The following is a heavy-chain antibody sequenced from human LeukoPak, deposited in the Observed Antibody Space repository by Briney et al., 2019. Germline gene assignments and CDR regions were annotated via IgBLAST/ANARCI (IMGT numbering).Heavy chain of an antibody. D-gene: IGHD3-22*01. Sequence: PGGSLRLSCAASGFPLSGFWMHWVRQVPGKELVWVALIRIDGNTNVADSVKGRFTISRDTAKNTLYLRMNSLRAEDSAIYYCARDDNYYDGTSYSSGFDYWGHGTLVTVSS. CDR2: IRIDGNT. J-gene: IGHJ4*01. CDR1: GFPLSGFW. CDR3: ARDDNYYDGTSYSSGFDY. V-gene: IGHV3-74*01.